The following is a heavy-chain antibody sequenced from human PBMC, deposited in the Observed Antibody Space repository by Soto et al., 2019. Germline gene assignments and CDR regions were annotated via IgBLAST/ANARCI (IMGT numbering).Heavy chain of an antibody. V-gene: IGHV4-34*01. CDR2: INHSGST. CDR3: ARERTVRGVIRYGMDV. J-gene: IGHJ6*02. Sequence: PSETLSLTCAVYGGSFSGYYWSWIRQPPGKGLEWIGEINHSGSTNYNPSLKSRVTISVDTSENQFSLKLSSVTAADTAVYYCARERTVRGVIRYGMDVWGQGTTVTVS. D-gene: IGHD3-10*01. CDR1: GGSFSGYY.